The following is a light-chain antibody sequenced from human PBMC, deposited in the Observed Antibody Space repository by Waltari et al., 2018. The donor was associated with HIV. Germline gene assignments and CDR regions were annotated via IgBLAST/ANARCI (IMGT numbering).Light chain of an antibody. CDR2: GSG. CDR3: QSYDSSLTGSV. J-gene: IGLJ2*01. CDR1: SSPPRAGYD. Sequence: QSVLTQPPSVSGAPAQRVTLSCTGTSSPPRAGYDLHWYQQLPGTAPKLLIYGSGNRPSGVPDRFSGSKSGTSASLAITGLQAEDEADYYCQSYDSSLTGSVFGGGTKLTVL. V-gene: IGLV1-40*01.